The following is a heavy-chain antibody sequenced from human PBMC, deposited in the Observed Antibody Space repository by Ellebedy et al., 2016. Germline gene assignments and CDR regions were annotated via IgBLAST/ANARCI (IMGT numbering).Heavy chain of an antibody. CDR1: GFTFDDYA. CDR2: ISWNSAAI. CDR3: AKGTMDYLHH. Sequence: SLKNSXATSGFTFDDYALHWVRQVPGKGLEWVSGISWNSAAIGYGEAVKGRFTISRDSAKNYLYLQMNSLRVEDTALYFCAKGTMDYLHHWGQGTLVTVSS. D-gene: IGHD3-10*01. V-gene: IGHV3-9*01. J-gene: IGHJ4*02.